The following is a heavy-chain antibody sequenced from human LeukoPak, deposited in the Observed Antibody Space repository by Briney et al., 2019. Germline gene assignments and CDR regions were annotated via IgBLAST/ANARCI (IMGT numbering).Heavy chain of an antibody. Sequence: GGSLRLSCAASGFTFSSYAMHWVRQATGKGLEYVSAISSKGGSTTYANSVKGRFTISRGNSKNTLFLQMGSLRAEDMAVYYCARAITGTTTAWFDPWGQGTLVTVSS. V-gene: IGHV3-64*01. J-gene: IGHJ5*02. CDR2: ISSKGGST. D-gene: IGHD1-7*01. CDR1: GFTFSSYA. CDR3: ARAITGTTTAWFDP.